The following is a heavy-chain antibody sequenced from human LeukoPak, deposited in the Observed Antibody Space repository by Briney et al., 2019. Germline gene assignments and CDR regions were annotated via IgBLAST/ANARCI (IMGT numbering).Heavy chain of an antibody. D-gene: IGHD6-13*01. CDR2: IIPIFGTA. Sequence: SVKVSCKASGYTFTSYAISWVRQAPGQGLEWMGGIIPIFGTANYAQKFQGRVTITADESTSTAYMELSSLRSEDTAVYYCARASAAAGTFYYYYMDVWGKGTTVTVSS. CDR3: ARASAAAGTFYYYYMDV. CDR1: GYTFTSYA. J-gene: IGHJ6*03. V-gene: IGHV1-69*13.